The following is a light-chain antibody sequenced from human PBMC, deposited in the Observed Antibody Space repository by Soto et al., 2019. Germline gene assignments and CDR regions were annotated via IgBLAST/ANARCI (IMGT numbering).Light chain of an antibody. V-gene: IGKV3-11*01. CDR3: QQRSDWPYT. CDR1: QSVSSY. Sequence: EIVLTQSPATLSLSPGERATLSCRASQSVSSYLAWYQQKPGQAPRLLIYDASNRATGIPARFSGSGSGTDFTLPISSLEPDDFAVYYCQQRSDWPYTFGGGTKVPIK. J-gene: IGKJ4*01. CDR2: DAS.